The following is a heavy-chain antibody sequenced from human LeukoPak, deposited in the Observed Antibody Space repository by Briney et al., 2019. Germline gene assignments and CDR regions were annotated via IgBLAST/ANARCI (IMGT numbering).Heavy chain of an antibody. D-gene: IGHD3-3*01. CDR1: GFTFSSYA. CDR2: ISYDGSNK. V-gene: IGHV3-30*04. Sequence: HPGGSLRLSCAASGFTFSSYAMHWVRQAPGKGLEWVAVISYDGSNKYYADSVKGRFTISRDNSKNTLYLQMNSLRAEDTAVYYCARAPIRYYDFWSGYSFRGMDVWGQGTTATVSS. CDR3: ARAPIRYYDFWSGYSFRGMDV. J-gene: IGHJ6*02.